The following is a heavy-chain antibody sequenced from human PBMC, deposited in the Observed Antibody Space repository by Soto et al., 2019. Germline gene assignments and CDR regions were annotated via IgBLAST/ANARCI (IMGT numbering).Heavy chain of an antibody. J-gene: IGHJ2*01. CDR1: GFTFSSYG. V-gene: IGHV3-33*01. CDR2: IWYDGSNK. CDR3: ARDPDTAMEDWYFDL. D-gene: IGHD5-18*01. Sequence: QVQLVESGGGVVQPGRSLRLSCAASGFTFSSYGMHWVRQAPGKGLEWVAVIWYDGSNKHYADSVKGRFTISRDNSKNTLYLQMNSLRAEDTAVYYCARDPDTAMEDWYFDLWGRGTLVTVSS.